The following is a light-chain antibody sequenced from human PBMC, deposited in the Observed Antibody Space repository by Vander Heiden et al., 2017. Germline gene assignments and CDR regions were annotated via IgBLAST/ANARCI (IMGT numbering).Light chain of an antibody. CDR1: QSLLHRNGYNY. CDR3: RQALQTPLT. CDR2: LGS. Sequence: DIVMTQSPLSLPVTPGEPASISCRSSQSLLHRNGYNYLDWYLQKPGQSPQLLIYLGSNRASGVPDRFSGSGSGTDFTLKISRVEAEDVGVYYCRQALQTPLTFGGGTKVXIK. J-gene: IGKJ4*01. V-gene: IGKV2-28*01.